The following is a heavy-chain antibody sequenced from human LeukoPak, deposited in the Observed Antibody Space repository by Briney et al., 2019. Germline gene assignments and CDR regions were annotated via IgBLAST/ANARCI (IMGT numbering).Heavy chain of an antibody. V-gene: IGHV2-5*01. CDR3: APTLYGDYYFDY. J-gene: IGHJ4*02. CDR1: GFSLSTSGVG. Sequence: SGPTLVKPTQTLTLTCAFSGFSLSTSGVGVGWIRQPPGKALEWLALIYWNDDKRYSPSLKSRLTITKDTSKNQVVLTMTNMDPVDTATYYCAPTLYGDYYFDYWGQGTLVTVSS. D-gene: IGHD4-17*01. CDR2: IYWNDDK.